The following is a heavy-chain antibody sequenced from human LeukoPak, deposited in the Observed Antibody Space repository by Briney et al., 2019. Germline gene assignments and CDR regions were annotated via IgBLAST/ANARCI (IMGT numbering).Heavy chain of an antibody. CDR3: ARRGYGDYAPFDY. CDR2: IYSGDTT. Sequence: PGGSLRLSCAASGFTCSDHYMDWVRQAPGKGLEWVSLIYSGDTTYYADSVKGRFTISRDNSKNTLYLQMNSLRADDTALYYCARRGYGDYAPFDYWGQGTLVTVSS. V-gene: IGHV3-66*04. D-gene: IGHD4-17*01. CDR1: GFTCSDHY. J-gene: IGHJ4*02.